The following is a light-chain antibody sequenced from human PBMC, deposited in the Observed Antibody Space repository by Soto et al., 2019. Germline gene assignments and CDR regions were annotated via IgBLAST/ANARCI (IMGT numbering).Light chain of an antibody. J-gene: IGKJ4*01. CDR1: QNIRDF. CDR3: QESITNIGT. Sequence: DIQMTQSPSSLSASVGDRVTITCRTSQNIRDFLSWYQQKPGKAPHLLIYAASRLQSGVPSRFSGSGSGTHFTLTISNLQPEDFASYYCQESITNIGTFVGGTKVEIK. V-gene: IGKV1-39*01. CDR2: AAS.